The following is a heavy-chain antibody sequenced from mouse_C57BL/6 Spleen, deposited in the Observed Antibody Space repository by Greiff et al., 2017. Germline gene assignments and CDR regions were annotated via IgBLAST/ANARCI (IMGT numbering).Heavy chain of an antibody. CDR1: GYAFTNYL. CDR3: ARGITTVVAHWYFDV. V-gene: IGHV1-54*01. J-gene: IGHJ1*03. CDR2: INPGSGGT. Sequence: QVQLQQSGAELVRPGTSVKVSCKASGYAFTNYLIEWVKQRPGRGLEWIGGINPGSGGTNYNEKFKGKATLTADKSSSTAYMQLSSLTSEDAAVYFCARGITTVVAHWYFDVWGTGTTVTVSS. D-gene: IGHD1-1*01.